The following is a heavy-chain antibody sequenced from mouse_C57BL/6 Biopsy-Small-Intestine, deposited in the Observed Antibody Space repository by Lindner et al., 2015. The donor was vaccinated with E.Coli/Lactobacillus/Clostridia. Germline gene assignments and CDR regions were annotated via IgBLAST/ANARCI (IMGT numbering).Heavy chain of an antibody. CDR2: INPSTGDT. CDR3: GRSYYDYLDY. CDR1: GYSFTGYY. D-gene: IGHD2-4*01. V-gene: IGHV1-42*01. Sequence: VQLQESGPELVKPGASVKISCKASGYSFTGYYMNWVKQSPEKSLEWIGEINPSTGDTTYNQKFKAKATLTVDKSSSTAYMQLMSLTSEDSAVYYCGRSYYDYLDYWGQGTTLTVSS. J-gene: IGHJ2*01.